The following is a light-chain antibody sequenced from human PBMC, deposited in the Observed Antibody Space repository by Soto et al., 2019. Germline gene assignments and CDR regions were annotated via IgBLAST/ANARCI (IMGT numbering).Light chain of an antibody. CDR3: CSYAGSYSYV. V-gene: IGLV2-11*01. CDR2: DVS. Sequence: ALTQPRSVSGSPGQSVTISCTGTSSDVGGYNYVSWYQQHPGKAPKLMIYDVSKRPSGVPDRFSGSKSGNTASLTISGLQAEDEADYYCCSYAGSYSYVFGTGTKVTVL. J-gene: IGLJ1*01. CDR1: SSDVGGYNY.